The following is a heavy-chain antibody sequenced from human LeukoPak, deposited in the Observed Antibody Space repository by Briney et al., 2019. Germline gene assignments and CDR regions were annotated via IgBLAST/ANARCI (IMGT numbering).Heavy chain of an antibody. CDR3: ARFSRQLVPWFDP. Sequence: GASVKVSCKASGGTFSSYAISWVRQAPGQGLEWMGRIIPILGIANYAQKFQGRVTITADKSTSTAYMELSSLRSEDTAVYYCARFSRQLVPWFDPWGQGTLVTVSS. D-gene: IGHD6-13*01. V-gene: IGHV1-69*04. CDR1: GGTFSSYA. CDR2: IIPILGIA. J-gene: IGHJ5*02.